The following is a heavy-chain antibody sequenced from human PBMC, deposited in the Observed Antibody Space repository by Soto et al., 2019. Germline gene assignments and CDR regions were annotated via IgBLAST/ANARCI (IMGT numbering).Heavy chain of an antibody. J-gene: IGHJ4*02. CDR2: IIPIFGTA. CDR3: ARDRVAAAGNFDY. V-gene: IGHV1-69*13. D-gene: IGHD6-13*01. Sequence: ASVKVSCKASGGTFSSYAISWVRQAPGQGLEWMGGIIPIFGTANYAQKFQGRVTITADESTSTAYMELSSLRSEDTAVYYCARDRVAAAGNFDYWSQGTLVTVSS. CDR1: GGTFSSYA.